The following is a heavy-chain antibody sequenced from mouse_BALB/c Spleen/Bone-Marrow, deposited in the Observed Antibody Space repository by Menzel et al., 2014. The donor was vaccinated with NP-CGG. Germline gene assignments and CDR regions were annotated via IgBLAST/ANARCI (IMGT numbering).Heavy chain of an antibody. D-gene: IGHD2-1*01. CDR2: IGTGRGT. CDR3: ARDRAYGNWYFDV. J-gene: IGHJ1*01. CDR1: GFSLKNYG. Sequence: QVQLQQSGPGLVAPSRSLSITCTVSGFSLKNYGVHWVRQPPGKGLEWLGVIGTGRGTNYNSALMSRLSISKDNSKSQVFLKMNSLQTDDTAMYYCARDRAYGNWYFDVWGAGTTVTVSS. V-gene: IGHV2-9*02.